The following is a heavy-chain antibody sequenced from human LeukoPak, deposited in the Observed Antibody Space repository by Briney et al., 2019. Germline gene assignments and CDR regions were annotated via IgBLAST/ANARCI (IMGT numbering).Heavy chain of an antibody. V-gene: IGHV5-51*01. Sequence: GESLKISCKGSGYSFTNYWIGWVRQMPGKGLEWMGIIYPGDSDTRRSPSFQGQVTISADKSITTAYLQWSSLKASDTAMYYCARHSVYCSRTTCYERGAFDIWGQGTMVTVSS. CDR1: GYSFTNYW. CDR2: IYPGDSDT. CDR3: ARHSVYCSRTTCYERGAFDI. D-gene: IGHD2-2*01. J-gene: IGHJ3*02.